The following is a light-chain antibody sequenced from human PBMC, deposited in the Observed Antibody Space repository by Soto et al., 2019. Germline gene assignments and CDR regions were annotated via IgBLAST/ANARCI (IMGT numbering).Light chain of an antibody. CDR3: QQYGSSPWT. V-gene: IGKV3-20*01. J-gene: IGKJ1*01. CDR1: QTIRSNY. CDR2: GAS. Sequence: ETVLTQSPGTLSLSPGERATLSCRANQTIRSNYLAWYRQTPGQAPRLLIYGASNRATGIADRFSGSGSETAFTLIISRLEPEDFALYYCQQYGSSPWTFGQGTKVEIK.